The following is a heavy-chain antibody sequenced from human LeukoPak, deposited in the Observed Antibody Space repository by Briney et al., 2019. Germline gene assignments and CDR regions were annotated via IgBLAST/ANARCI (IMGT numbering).Heavy chain of an antibody. J-gene: IGHJ4*02. V-gene: IGHV1-69*13. Sequence: GASVKVSCKASGGTFSSYAISWVRPAPGQGLEWMGGIIPIFGTANYAQKFQGRVTITADEATSTAHMELSSLRSEDTAVYYCAREGPKGRDYWGQGTLVTVSS. CDR3: AREGPKGRDY. CDR2: IIPIFGTA. CDR1: GGTFSSYA.